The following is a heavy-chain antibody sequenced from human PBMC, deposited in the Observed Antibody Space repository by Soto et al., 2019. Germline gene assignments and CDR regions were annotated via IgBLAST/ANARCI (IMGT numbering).Heavy chain of an antibody. Sequence: SETLSLTCAVYGGSFSGYYWSWIRQPPGKGLEWIGEINHSGSTNYNPSLKSRVTISVDTSKNQFSLKLSSVTAADTAVYYCARGNDYGDYVPYYWGQGTLVTVSS. CDR2: INHSGST. CDR1: GGSFSGYY. V-gene: IGHV4-34*01. CDR3: ARGNDYGDYVPYY. J-gene: IGHJ4*02. D-gene: IGHD4-17*01.